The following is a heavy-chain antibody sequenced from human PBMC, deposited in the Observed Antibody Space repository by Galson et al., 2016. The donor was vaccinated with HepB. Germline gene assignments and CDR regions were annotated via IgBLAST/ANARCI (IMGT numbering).Heavy chain of an antibody. D-gene: IGHD2-21*02. V-gene: IGHV1-46*01. CDR1: GTTFTSYY. Sequence: SVKVSCKASGTTFTSYYIHWVRQAPGQGLEWMGIINPSGRSTTYAQKFQGRVTMTRDTSTSTVYMELSSLRSEDTAVYYCARDWAYCNGDCYHPADYFDYWGPGTLVTVSS. CDR3: ARDWAYCNGDCYHPADYFDY. J-gene: IGHJ4*02. CDR2: INPSGRST.